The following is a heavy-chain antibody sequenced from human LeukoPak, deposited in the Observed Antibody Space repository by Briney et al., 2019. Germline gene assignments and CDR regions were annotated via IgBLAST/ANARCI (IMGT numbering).Heavy chain of an antibody. D-gene: IGHD5-18*01. Sequence: ASVKVSCKASGYTFTGYYMHWVRQAPGQGLEWMGWINPNSGGTNYAQKFEGRVTMTRDTSISTAYMELSRLRSDDTAVYYCARDIVMVTYWFDPWGQGTLVTVSS. V-gene: IGHV1-2*02. CDR2: INPNSGGT. CDR3: ARDIVMVTYWFDP. J-gene: IGHJ5*02. CDR1: GYTFTGYY.